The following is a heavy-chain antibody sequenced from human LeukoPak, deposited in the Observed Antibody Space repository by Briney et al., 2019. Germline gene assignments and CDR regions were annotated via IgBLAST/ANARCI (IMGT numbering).Heavy chain of an antibody. CDR2: IYHSGST. J-gene: IGHJ4*02. CDR1: GGSISSGGYS. Sequence: PSETLSLTCAVSGGSISSGGYSWSWIRQPPGKGLEWIGYIYHSGSTYYNPSLKGRVTISVDRSKNQFSLKLSSVTAADTAVYYCARLYCSSTSCPYYFDYWGQGTLVTVSS. CDR3: ARLYCSSTSCPYYFDY. V-gene: IGHV4-30-2*01. D-gene: IGHD2-2*01.